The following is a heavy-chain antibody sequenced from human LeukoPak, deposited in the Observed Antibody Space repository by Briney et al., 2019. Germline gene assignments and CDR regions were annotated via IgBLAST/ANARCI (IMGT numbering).Heavy chain of an antibody. CDR2: ILYDGSNK. Sequence: GGSLRLSCVASGFSFSTYSMKWVRQAPGKGLEWVAVILYDGSNKKYADSVKGRFTISRDNSENTLYLQMNSLRAEDTAVYFCARGGSYYDSSGLNYFDSWGQGTLVTVSS. CDR3: ARGGSYYDSSGLNYFDS. D-gene: IGHD3-22*01. V-gene: IGHV3-30*03. J-gene: IGHJ4*02. CDR1: GFSFSTYS.